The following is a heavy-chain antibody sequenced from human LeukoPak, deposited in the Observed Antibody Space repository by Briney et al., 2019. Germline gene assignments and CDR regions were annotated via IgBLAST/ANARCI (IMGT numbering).Heavy chain of an antibody. V-gene: IGHV4-39*07. Sequence: SETLSLTCIVSGGSISSSSYYWGWIRQPPGKGLEWIGSIYYSGSTYYNPSLKSRVTISVDTSKNQFSLKLSSVTAADTAVYYCARVLSSSWYFQLGGFDPWGQGTLVTVSS. CDR1: GGSISSSSYY. CDR3: ARVLSSSWYFQLGGFDP. D-gene: IGHD6-13*01. J-gene: IGHJ5*02. CDR2: IYYSGST.